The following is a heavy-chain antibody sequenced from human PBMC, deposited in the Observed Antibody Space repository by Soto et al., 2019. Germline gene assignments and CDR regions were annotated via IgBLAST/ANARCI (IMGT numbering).Heavy chain of an antibody. Sequence: SETLSLTCTVSGGSISSSSYYWGWIRQPPGKGLEWIGTTYYNGNAYYNPSLKSRVTMSVDTSKNQFSLKLISVTAADTAVYCCARHFVAVVIKGWGYWGQGTPVTVSS. J-gene: IGHJ4*02. CDR2: TYYNGNA. D-gene: IGHD2-15*01. CDR1: GGSISSSSYY. CDR3: ARHFVAVVIKGWGY. V-gene: IGHV4-39*01.